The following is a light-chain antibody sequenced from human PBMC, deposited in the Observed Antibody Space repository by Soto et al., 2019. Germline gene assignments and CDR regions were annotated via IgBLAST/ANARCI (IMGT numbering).Light chain of an antibody. CDR1: SVHSSYI. J-gene: IGLJ3*02. V-gene: IGLV4-60*02. CDR3: ETWDFNTRV. CDR2: LEGSGSY. Sequence: QPVLTQSSSASASLGSSVKLTCTLSSVHSSYIIAWHQQQPGKAPRYLMKLEGSGSYNKGSGVPDRFSGSSSGADRYLTISNLQFEDEADYYCETWDFNTRVFGGGTKLTVL.